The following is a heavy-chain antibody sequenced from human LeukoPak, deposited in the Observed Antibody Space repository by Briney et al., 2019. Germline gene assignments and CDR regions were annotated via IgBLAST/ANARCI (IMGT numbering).Heavy chain of an antibody. V-gene: IGHV3-23*01. CDR2: ISGSGAGT. Sequence: PTGGSLRLSCAASGFTFSSYAMNWVRQAPGKGLEWVSAISGSGAGTYYADSVKGRFTISRDNSKNTLYLQMNSLRAEDTAVYYCARDLLTTVVTPEGGALDYWGQGTLVTVSS. D-gene: IGHD4-23*01. CDR1: GFTFSSYA. CDR3: ARDLLTTVVTPEGGALDY. J-gene: IGHJ4*02.